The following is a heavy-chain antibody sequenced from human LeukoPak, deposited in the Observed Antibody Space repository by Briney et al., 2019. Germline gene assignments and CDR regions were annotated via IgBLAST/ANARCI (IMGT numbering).Heavy chain of an antibody. D-gene: IGHD3-22*01. CDR2: IYPGDSNT. J-gene: IGHJ4*02. CDR3: ARRAVYYYDSSGYYFDY. Sequence: GEPLKISCKGSGYSFTSYWIGWVRQMPGKGLEWMGIIYPGDSNTRYSTAFQGQVTISADKSISTAYLQWSSLKASDTAMYYCARRAVYYYDSSGYYFDYWGRGTLVTVSS. CDR1: GYSFTSYW. V-gene: IGHV5-51*01.